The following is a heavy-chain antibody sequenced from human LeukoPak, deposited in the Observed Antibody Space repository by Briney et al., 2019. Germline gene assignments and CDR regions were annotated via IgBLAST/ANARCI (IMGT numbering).Heavy chain of an antibody. J-gene: IGHJ3*02. CDR3: ARDFGYSSGWGAFDI. Sequence: PGGSPRLSCAASGFSFSSYSMNWVRQAPGKGLEWVANIKQDGREKYYVDSVKGRFTISRDNARNSLYLQMNSLRADDTAVYYCARDFGYSSGWGAFDIWGQGTMVTVSS. CDR1: GFSFSSYS. D-gene: IGHD6-19*01. V-gene: IGHV3-7*01. CDR2: IKQDGREK.